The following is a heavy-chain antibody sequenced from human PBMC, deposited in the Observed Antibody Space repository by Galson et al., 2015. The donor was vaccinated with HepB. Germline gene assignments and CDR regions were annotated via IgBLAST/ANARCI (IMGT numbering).Heavy chain of an antibody. CDR1: GYSFTSYW. V-gene: IGHV5-10-1*01. J-gene: IGHJ4*02. Sequence: QSGAEVTKPGEPLRISCKGSGYSFTSYWISWVRQMPGKGLEWMGRIDPSDSYTNYSPSFQGHVTISADKSISTAYLQWSSLKASDTAMYYCASFTETGLWSSGSYLVDYWGQGTLVTVSS. CDR2: IDPSDSYT. CDR3: ASFTETGLWSSGSYLVDY. D-gene: IGHD3-10*01.